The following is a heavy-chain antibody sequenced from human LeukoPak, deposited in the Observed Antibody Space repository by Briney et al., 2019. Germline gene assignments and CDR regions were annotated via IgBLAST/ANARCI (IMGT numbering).Heavy chain of an antibody. V-gene: IGHV3-11*04. Sequence: KAGGSLRLSCAASGFTFSDYYMSWIHQAPGKGLEWVSYISSSGSTIYYADSVKGRFTISRDNAKNSLYLQMNSLRAEDTAVYYCARETYYYDSSGYYSNWFDPWGQGTLVTVSS. CDR2: ISSSGSTI. D-gene: IGHD3-22*01. J-gene: IGHJ5*02. CDR3: ARETYYYDSSGYYSNWFDP. CDR1: GFTFSDYY.